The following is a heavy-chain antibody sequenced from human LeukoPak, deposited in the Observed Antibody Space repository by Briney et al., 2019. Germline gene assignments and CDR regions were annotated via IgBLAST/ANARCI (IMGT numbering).Heavy chain of an antibody. CDR1: GDSVSSNSAA. Sequence: QTLSLTCDISGDSVSSNSAAWNGLRQSPSRGLEWRGRTYTRSKWFNDYAESVKSRITINPHTSKIQFSPQLNSLTPEDTAVYYCARAYCTSSSCYIDYWRQGTLVTVSS. CDR3: ARAYCTSSSCYIDY. V-gene: IGHV6-1*01. J-gene: IGHJ4*01. CDR2: TYTRSKWFN. D-gene: IGHD2-2*02.